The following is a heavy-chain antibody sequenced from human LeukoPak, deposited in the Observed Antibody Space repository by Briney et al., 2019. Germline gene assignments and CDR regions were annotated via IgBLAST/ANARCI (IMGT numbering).Heavy chain of an antibody. CDR1: GYTFTGYY. CDR3: AVLRYFDWLSNFDY. J-gene: IGHJ4*02. Sequence: VSVKVSCKASGYTFTGYYMHWVRQAPGQGLEWMGWINPNSGGTNYAQKFQGRVTMTRDTSISTAYMELSRLRSDDTAVYYCAVLRYFDWLSNFDYWGQGTLVTVSS. V-gene: IGHV1-2*02. CDR2: INPNSGGT. D-gene: IGHD3-9*01.